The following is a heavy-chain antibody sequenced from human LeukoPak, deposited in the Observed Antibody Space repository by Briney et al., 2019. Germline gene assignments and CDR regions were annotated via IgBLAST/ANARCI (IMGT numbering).Heavy chain of an antibody. CDR3: ARELKSWEPDY. CDR2: ISAYNGNT. J-gene: IGHJ4*02. D-gene: IGHD1-14*01. CDR1: GGTFSSFA. V-gene: IGHV1-18*01. Sequence: ASVKVSRKASGGTFSSFAISWVRQAPGQGLEWMGWISAYNGNTNYAQKLQGRVTMTTDTSTSTAYMELRSLRSDDTAVYYCARELKSWEPDYWGQGTLVTVSS.